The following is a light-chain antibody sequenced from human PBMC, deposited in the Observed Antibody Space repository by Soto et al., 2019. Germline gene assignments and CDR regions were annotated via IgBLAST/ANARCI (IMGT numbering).Light chain of an antibody. Sequence: QSALTQPASVSGSPGQSITISCTGTSSDVGDYKYVSWYQQHPDKAPKLIIFVNSNRPSGVSTRFSGSKSGNTASLTISGLQAEDEADYYCSSYTSSDTPYVFGTGTK. CDR3: SSYTSSDTPYV. CDR2: VNS. V-gene: IGLV2-14*01. CDR1: SSDVGDYKY. J-gene: IGLJ1*01.